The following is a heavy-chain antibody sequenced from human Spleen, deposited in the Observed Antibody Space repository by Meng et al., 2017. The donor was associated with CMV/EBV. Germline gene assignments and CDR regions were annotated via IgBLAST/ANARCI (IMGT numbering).Heavy chain of an antibody. V-gene: IGHV3-11*04. CDR3: ASFGLLKGPLVYGMDV. CDR1: GFSFRDYY. CDR2: ISSGGGTI. Sequence: GESLKISCAASGFSFRDYYMTWIRQAPGKGLEWLSYISSGGGTIYYADSVKGRFTISRDNGKNSLYLQMNSLRAEDTAVYYCASFGLLKGPLVYGMDVWGQGTTVTVSS. J-gene: IGHJ6*02. D-gene: IGHD3-3*01.